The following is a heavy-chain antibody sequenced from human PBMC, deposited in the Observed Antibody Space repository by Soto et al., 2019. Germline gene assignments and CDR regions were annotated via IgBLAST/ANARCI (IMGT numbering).Heavy chain of an antibody. CDR2: IKPNGGST. J-gene: IGHJ4*02. Sequence: ASVKVSCKASGYIVINYYIHWVRQAPGQGLEWIGIIKPNGGSTNYDKKFRGRVTMARDTYTRKVYMELSRMRSEETAVYYCARDLAAADYWGQGTLVTVSS. CDR3: ARDLAAADY. V-gene: IGHV1-46*01. D-gene: IGHD6-13*01. CDR1: GYIVINYY.